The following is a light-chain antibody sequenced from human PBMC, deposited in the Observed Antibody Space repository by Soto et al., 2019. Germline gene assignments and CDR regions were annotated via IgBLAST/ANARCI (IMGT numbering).Light chain of an antibody. V-gene: IGLV2-14*01. Sequence: QSVLTQPASVSGSPGQSITISCTGTSSDVGTYNYVSWYQQHPGKAPKLMIFEVSNRPSGVSNRFSGSKSGNTASLTISGLQDEDEADYYCTSYTSGTYVFGTGTKVTVL. J-gene: IGLJ1*01. CDR1: SSDVGTYNY. CDR3: TSYTSGTYV. CDR2: EVS.